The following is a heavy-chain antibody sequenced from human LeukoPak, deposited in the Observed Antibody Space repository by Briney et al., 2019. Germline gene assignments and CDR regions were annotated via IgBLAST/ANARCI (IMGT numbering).Heavy chain of an antibody. Sequence: GGSLRLSCAASGFTFSSYWMHWVRQAPGKGLVWVSGINSDGSNTRYADSVKGRFTISRDNAKNTLYVQMKSLRAEDTAVYYCTRASVSSANWFGPWGQGTLVTVSS. CDR3: TRASVSSANWFGP. J-gene: IGHJ5*02. CDR1: GFTFSSYW. CDR2: INSDGSNT. V-gene: IGHV3-74*01. D-gene: IGHD6-19*01.